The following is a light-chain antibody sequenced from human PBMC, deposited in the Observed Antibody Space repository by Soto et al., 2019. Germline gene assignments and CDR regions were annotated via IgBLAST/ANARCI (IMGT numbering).Light chain of an antibody. CDR3: QQRYNWPPT. V-gene: IGKV3-11*01. CDR2: DAS. J-gene: IGKJ1*01. CDR1: ESVSSY. Sequence: EIVLTQSPATLSLSPGEKATLSCRASESVSSYLAWYQQRPGQGPRLLIFDASNRQYGIPARFSGSGSGTGFTLTISSLEPEDFAVYYCQQRYNWPPTFGQGTKVEIK.